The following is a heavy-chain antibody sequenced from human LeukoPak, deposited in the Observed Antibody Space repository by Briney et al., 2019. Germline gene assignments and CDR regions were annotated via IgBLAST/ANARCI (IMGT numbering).Heavy chain of an antibody. CDR1: GYSISSGYY. CDR3: ARVDYGSGSYYSFDY. V-gene: IGHV4-38-2*02. D-gene: IGHD3-10*01. J-gene: IGHJ4*02. Sequence: PSETLSLTCTVSGYSISSGYYWGWIRQPPGKGLEWIGSIYHSGTTYYNPSLKSRVTISVDTSKNQFSLKLSSVTAADTAVYYCARVDYGSGSYYSFDYWGQGTLVTVSS. CDR2: IYHSGTT.